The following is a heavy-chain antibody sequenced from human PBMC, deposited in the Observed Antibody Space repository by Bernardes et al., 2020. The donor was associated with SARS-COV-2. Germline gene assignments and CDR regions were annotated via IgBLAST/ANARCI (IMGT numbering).Heavy chain of an antibody. Sequence: SETLSLTCAVYGGSFSGYYWSWIRQPPGKGLEWIGEINHSGSTNYNPSLKSRVTISVDTSKNQFSLKLSSVTAADTAVYYCARGGKVVSGEQPWGQGTLVTVSS. J-gene: IGHJ5*02. CDR2: INHSGST. CDR3: ARGGKVVSGEQP. CDR1: GGSFSGYY. V-gene: IGHV4-34*01. D-gene: IGHD2-15*01.